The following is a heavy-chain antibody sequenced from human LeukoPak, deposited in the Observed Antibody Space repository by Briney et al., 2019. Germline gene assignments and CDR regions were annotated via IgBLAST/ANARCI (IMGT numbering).Heavy chain of an antibody. CDR1: GYTFTSYD. J-gene: IGHJ3*02. D-gene: IGHD2-2*01. CDR3: ARVRSRWRCSSTSCSAGYAFDI. CDR2: MNPNSGNT. Sequence: ASVKVSCKASGYTFTSYDINWVRQATGQGLEWMGWMNPNSGNTGYAQKFQGRVTITRNTSISTAYMELSSLRSEDTAVYYCARVRSRWRCSSTSCSAGYAFDIWCQGTMVTVSS. V-gene: IGHV1-8*03.